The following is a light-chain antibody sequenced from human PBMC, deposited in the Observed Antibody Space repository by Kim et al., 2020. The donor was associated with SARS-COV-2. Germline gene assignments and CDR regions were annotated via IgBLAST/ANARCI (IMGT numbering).Light chain of an antibody. V-gene: IGLV1-44*01. CDR2: SDT. CDR1: SSNIGGNT. J-gene: IGLJ2*01. Sequence: QSVLTQPPSASGTPGQRVTISCSGSSSNIGGNTVNWYQQLPGTAPKLLIYSDTQRPSGVPDRFSGSKSGTSASLAISGLQSEYEADYYCAAWDDSLNPHVIFGGGTQLTVL. CDR3: AAWDDSLNPHVI.